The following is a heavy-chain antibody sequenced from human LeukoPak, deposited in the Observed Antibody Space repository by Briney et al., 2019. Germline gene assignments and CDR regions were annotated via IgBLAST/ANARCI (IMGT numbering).Heavy chain of an antibody. V-gene: IGHV3-30-3*02. CDR3: AKSGKGYYYYMDV. D-gene: IGHD1-1*01. Sequence: GGSLRLSCAASGFTFSSYAMHWVRQAPGKGLEWVAVISYDGSNKYYADSVKGRFTISRDNSKNTLYLQMNSLRAEDTAVYYCAKSGKGYYYYMDVWGKGTTVTVSS. J-gene: IGHJ6*03. CDR1: GFTFSSYA. CDR2: ISYDGSNK.